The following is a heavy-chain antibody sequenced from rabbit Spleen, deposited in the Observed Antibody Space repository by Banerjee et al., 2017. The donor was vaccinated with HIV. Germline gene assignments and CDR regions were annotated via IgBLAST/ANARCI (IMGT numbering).Heavy chain of an antibody. V-gene: IGHV1S45*01. D-gene: IGHD1-1*01. J-gene: IGHJ4*01. CDR2: IDTGSRGYT. CDR1: GIDFSSYYY. CDR3: ARDLVAVIGWNFNL. Sequence: QQQLEESGGGLVKPGGTLTLTCKASGIDFSSYYYMCWVRQAPGKGLEWIACIDTGSRGYTWYANWAKGRFTISKTSSTTVTLQMTSLTAADTATYFCARDLVAVIGWNFNLWGPGTLVTVS.